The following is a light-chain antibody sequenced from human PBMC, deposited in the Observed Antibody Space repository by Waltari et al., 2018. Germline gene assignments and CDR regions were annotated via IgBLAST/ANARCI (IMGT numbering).Light chain of an antibody. CDR3: SSYTASNTWV. V-gene: IGLV2-14*01. Sequence: ALTQPASVSGSPGQSITIPCIGTSSDIGPYNYVSWYQQSPGKAPKLMIYDVTQRPSGVSDRFSASKSGNTASLTISGVQAEDEADYYCSSYTASNTWVFGGGTKVTVL. CDR2: DVT. CDR1: SSDIGPYNY. J-gene: IGLJ3*02.